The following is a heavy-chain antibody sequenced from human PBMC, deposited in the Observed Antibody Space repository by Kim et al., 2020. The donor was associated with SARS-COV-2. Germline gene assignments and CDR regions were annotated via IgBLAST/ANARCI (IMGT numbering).Heavy chain of an antibody. CDR1: GYTFTSYA. V-gene: IGHV1-3*01. Sequence: ASVKVSCKASGYTFTSYAMHWVRQAPGQRLEWMGWINAGNGNTKYSQKFQGRVTITRDTSTSTAYMELSSLRSEDTAVYYCARDFQSSTRRKYSGYDGEAFDYWGQGTLVTVSS. CDR3: ARDFQSSTRRKYSGYDGEAFDY. J-gene: IGHJ4*02. D-gene: IGHD5-12*01. CDR2: INAGNGNT.